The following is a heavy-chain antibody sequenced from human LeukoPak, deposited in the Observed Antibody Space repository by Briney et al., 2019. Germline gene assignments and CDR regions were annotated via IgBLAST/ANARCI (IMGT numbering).Heavy chain of an antibody. V-gene: IGHV4-59*01. Sequence: SETLSLTCTVSGGSISSYYWSWIRQPPGKGLEWIGYIYYSGSTYYNPSLKSRVTISVDTSKNQFSLKLSSVTAADTAVYYCARSDSSSWGYYYYYYMDVWGKGTTVTVSS. J-gene: IGHJ6*03. CDR3: ARSDSSSWGYYYYYYMDV. D-gene: IGHD6-13*01. CDR1: GGSISSYY. CDR2: IYYSGST.